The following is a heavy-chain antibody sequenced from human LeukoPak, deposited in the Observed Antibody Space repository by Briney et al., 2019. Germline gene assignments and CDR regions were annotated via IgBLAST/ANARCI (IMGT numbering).Heavy chain of an antibody. D-gene: IGHD2-15*01. V-gene: IGHV3-7*05. J-gene: IGHJ4*02. CDR2: IKQDGSEK. Sequence: GGSLRLSCAASGFTFSSYWMSWVRQAPGKGLEWMANIKQDGSEKYYVGSVKGRFTISRDNAKNSLYLQMNSLRAEDTAVYYCVRDYCSGVTCYSGYWGQGTLVTVSS. CDR3: VRDYCSGVTCYSGY. CDR1: GFTFSSYW.